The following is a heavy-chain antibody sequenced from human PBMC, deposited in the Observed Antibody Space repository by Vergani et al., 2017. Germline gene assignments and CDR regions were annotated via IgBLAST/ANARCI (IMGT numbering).Heavy chain of an antibody. CDR3: TTPTKWELRYYFDY. CDR2: ISARGSST. Sequence: VQLLESGGGLVQPGGSLRLSCAASGFIFTNYAMSWVRQAPGKGLEWVSAISARGSSTYYADSVKGRFTISRDNSKNTLYLQMNSLKTKDTAVYYCTTPTKWELRYYFDYWGQGTLVTVSS. J-gene: IGHJ4*02. CDR1: GFIFTNYA. V-gene: IGHV3-23*01. D-gene: IGHD3-9*01.